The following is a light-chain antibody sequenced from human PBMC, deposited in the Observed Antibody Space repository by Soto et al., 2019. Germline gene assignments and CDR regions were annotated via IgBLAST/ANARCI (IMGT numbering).Light chain of an antibody. CDR3: QQSYSPPRT. CDR2: AAS. Sequence: DIQMAQSPSSLSASVGDRVTIACRASQSISSYLNWYLQKPGKAPRLLIFAASTLQSGVPSRFSGSGSGTDFTLTIISLQPEDFGTYYCQQSYSPPRTFGPGTKVNIK. J-gene: IGKJ3*01. CDR1: QSISSY. V-gene: IGKV1-39*01.